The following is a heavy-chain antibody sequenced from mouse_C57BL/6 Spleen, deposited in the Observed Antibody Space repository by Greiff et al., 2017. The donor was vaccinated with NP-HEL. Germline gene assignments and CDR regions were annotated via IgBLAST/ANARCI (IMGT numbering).Heavy chain of an antibody. Sequence: VQLQQSGAELVRPGASVTLSCKASGYTFTDYEMHWVKQTPVHGLEWIGAIDPETGGTAYNQKFKGKAILTADKSSSTAYMELRSLTSEDSAVYYCTRDPLDVYYFDYWGQGTTLTVSS. CDR2: IDPETGGT. J-gene: IGHJ2*01. D-gene: IGHD4-1*01. CDR3: TRDPLDVYYFDY. CDR1: GYTFTDYE. V-gene: IGHV1-15*01.